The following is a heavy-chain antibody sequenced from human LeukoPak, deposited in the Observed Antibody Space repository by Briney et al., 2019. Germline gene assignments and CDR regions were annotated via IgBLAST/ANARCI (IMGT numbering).Heavy chain of an antibody. CDR3: ARDPVGATRGKAFDI. CDR2: IIPILGIA. CDR1: GYTFTSYG. J-gene: IGHJ3*02. D-gene: IGHD1-26*01. V-gene: IGHV1-69*04. Sequence: GASVKVSCKASGYTFTSYGISWVRQAPGQGLEWMGRIIPILGIANYAQKFQGRVTITADKSTSTAYMELSSLRSEDTAVYYCARDPVGATRGKAFDIWGQGTMVAVSS.